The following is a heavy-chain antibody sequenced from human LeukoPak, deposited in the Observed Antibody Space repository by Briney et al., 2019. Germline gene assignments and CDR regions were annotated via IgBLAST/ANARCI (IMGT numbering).Heavy chain of an antibody. D-gene: IGHD5-18*01. CDR2: IIPIFGTA. CDR1: GGTFSSYA. V-gene: IGHV1-69*13. CDR3: ARAHVDTAMVPDY. J-gene: IGHJ4*02. Sequence: ASVKVSCKASGGTFSSYAISWVRQAPGQGLEWMGGIIPIFGTANYAQKFQGRVTITADESTSTAYMELSSLRSEDTAVYYCARAHVDTAMVPDYWGQGTLVTVSS.